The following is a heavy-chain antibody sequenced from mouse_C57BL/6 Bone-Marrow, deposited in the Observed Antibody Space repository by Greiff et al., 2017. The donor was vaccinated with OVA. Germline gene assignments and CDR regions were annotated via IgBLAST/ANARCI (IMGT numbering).Heavy chain of an antibody. J-gene: IGHJ4*01. V-gene: IGHV1-63*01. D-gene: IGHD2-3*01. CDR3: ARVGWLLRGWAMDY. CDR1: GYTFTNYW. CDR2: IYPGGGYT. Sequence: QVQLQQSGAELVRPGTSVKMSCKASGYTFTNYWIGWAKQRPGHGLEWIGDIYPGGGYTNYNEKFKGKATLTADKSSSTAYMQFSSLTSEDSAIYYCARVGWLLRGWAMDYWGQGTSVTVSS.